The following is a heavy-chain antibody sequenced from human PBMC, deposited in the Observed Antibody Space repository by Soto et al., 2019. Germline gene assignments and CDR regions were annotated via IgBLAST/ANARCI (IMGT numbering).Heavy chain of an antibody. CDR2: IIGGDGDK. CDR3: AKERDPDGIWTFDS. Sequence: PGGSLTLSCAASGFTFRTFTMNWVCQAPGKGLEWVSGIIGGDGDKFYSDSVKGRFTISRDNSKDMLFLQMSSLRVDDTAVYYCAKERDPDGIWTFDSWGQGNLVTVSS. J-gene: IGHJ5*01. D-gene: IGHD3-9*01. CDR1: GFTFRTFT. V-gene: IGHV3-23*01.